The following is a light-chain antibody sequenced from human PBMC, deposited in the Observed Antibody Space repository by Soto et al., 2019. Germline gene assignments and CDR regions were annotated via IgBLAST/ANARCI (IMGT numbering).Light chain of an antibody. V-gene: IGKV4-1*01. CDR3: HQHYSLPYT. CDR1: QSVLYSSNTKNY. J-gene: IGKJ2*01. Sequence: DIVMTQSPDSLAVSLGERATINCKSSQSVLYSSNTKNYLAWYQQKPGQTPKLLIYWASIRDSGVPNRFSGSGSVTDFTLTISSLQAEDVAVDYCHQHYSLPYTCGQGTRLEIK. CDR2: WAS.